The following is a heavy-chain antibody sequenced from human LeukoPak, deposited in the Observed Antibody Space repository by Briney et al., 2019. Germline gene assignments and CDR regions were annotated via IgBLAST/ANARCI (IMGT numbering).Heavy chain of an antibody. CDR3: ARGYSSGWYVY. Sequence: GGSLRLSCAASGFTFSSYGMHWVRQATGKGLEWVAVISYDGSKKYYADSVKGRFPTSRDNSKTPLYLQMNSLRAEDTAVYYCARGYSSGWYVYWGQGTLVTVSP. V-gene: IGHV3-30*03. CDR1: GFTFSSYG. CDR2: ISYDGSKK. J-gene: IGHJ4*02. D-gene: IGHD6-19*01.